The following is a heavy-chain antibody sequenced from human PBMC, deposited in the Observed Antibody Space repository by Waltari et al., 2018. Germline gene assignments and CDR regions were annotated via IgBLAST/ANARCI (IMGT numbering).Heavy chain of an antibody. Sequence: QLQLQESGPGLEKPSETLSLTCTVSGGSISSSGYYWGWIRQPPGKGLEWIGSIYYSGSTYYNPSLKSRVTISVDTSKNQFSLKLSSVTAADTAVYYCAREHGCSSTNCYRQYYLDYWGQGTLVTVSS. CDR1: GGSISSSGYY. CDR3: AREHGCSSTNCYRQYYLDY. J-gene: IGHJ4*02. V-gene: IGHV4-39*07. D-gene: IGHD2-2*01. CDR2: IYYSGST.